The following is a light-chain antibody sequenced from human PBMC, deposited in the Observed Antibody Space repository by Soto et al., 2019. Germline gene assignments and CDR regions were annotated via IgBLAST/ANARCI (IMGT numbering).Light chain of an antibody. Sequence: QSVMKQPPSVSAAPGQKVTISCSGSSSNIGGNSVSWYQQLPGTAPKLLIYDDNKRPSGIPDRFSGSKSGTSATLGITGFQTGDEADYYCGSWDSSLSAYVFGTGTKLTVI. CDR1: SSNIGGNS. J-gene: IGLJ1*01. CDR2: DDN. CDR3: GSWDSSLSAYV. V-gene: IGLV1-51*01.